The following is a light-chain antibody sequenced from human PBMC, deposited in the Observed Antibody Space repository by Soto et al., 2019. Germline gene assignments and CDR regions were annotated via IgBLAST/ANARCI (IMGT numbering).Light chain of an antibody. Sequence: QTVVTQPPSASGTPGQRVTISCSGSNSNIGRDFVSWYQQLPGAAPKLLIYSTDQRPSGVPARFSGSKSGTSASLAISGLRSEDEADYYCAVWDNSLSGWLFGGGTKLPVL. CDR3: AVWDNSLSGWL. CDR2: STD. CDR1: NSNIGRDF. V-gene: IGLV1-47*02. J-gene: IGLJ3*02.